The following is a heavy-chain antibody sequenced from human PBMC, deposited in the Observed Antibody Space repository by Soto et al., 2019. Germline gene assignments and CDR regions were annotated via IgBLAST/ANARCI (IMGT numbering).Heavy chain of an antibody. V-gene: IGHV3-74*01. CDR3: VRGHVRGNDRHFDY. D-gene: IGHD3-16*02. CDR1: GFSFSSQW. CDR2: IIGDGNEI. Sequence: GGSLRLSCAASGFSFSSQWMHWVRQAPGKGLVWVSRIIGDGNEITYADSVKGRFTISRDNAKNTVILQMNSLRAEDTAVYYCVRGHVRGNDRHFDYWGQGTLVTVSS. J-gene: IGHJ4*02.